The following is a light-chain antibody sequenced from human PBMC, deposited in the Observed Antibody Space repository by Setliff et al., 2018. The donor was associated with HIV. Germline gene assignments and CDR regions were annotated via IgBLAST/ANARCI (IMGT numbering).Light chain of an antibody. CDR1: SSDVGLYNY. CDR2: DVS. Sequence: QSVLTQPASVSGSPGQSITISCTGTSSDVGLYNYVSWYQQHPGKAPKLMLYDVSNRPSGVSNRFSGSKSGNTASLTISGLQAEDEADYYCSSYTGSSTLLFGGGTKVTVL. CDR3: SSYTGSSTLL. V-gene: IGLV2-14*03. J-gene: IGLJ2*01.